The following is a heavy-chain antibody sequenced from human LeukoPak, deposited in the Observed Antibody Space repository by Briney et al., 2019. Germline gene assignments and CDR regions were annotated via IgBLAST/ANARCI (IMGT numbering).Heavy chain of an antibody. CDR3: AKEGGSSGWYPYYFDY. D-gene: IGHD6-19*01. Sequence: GGSLRLSCAASGFTFSSYGMHWVRQAPGRGLEWVAFIRFDGSNKYYADSVKGRFIISRDNSKNTLYLQMNSLRAGDTAVYYCAKEGGSSGWYPYYFDYWGQGTLVTVSS. CDR1: GFTFSSYG. CDR2: IRFDGSNK. J-gene: IGHJ4*02. V-gene: IGHV3-30*02.